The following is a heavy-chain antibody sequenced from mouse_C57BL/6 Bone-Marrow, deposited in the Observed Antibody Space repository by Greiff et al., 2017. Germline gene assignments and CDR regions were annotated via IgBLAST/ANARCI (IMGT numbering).Heavy chain of an antibody. CDR1: GYAFSTYW. CDR2: IYPGDGDT. Sequence: VKLMESGAELVKPGASVKISCKVSGYAFSTYWMNWVKQRPGKGLEWIGQIYPGDGDTNYNGKFKGKDTLTADKSSSTAYMQLSSLTSEDSAVYFCARDWDYFDYWGQGTTLTVSS. CDR3: ARDWDYFDY. D-gene: IGHD4-1*01. V-gene: IGHV1-80*01. J-gene: IGHJ2*01.